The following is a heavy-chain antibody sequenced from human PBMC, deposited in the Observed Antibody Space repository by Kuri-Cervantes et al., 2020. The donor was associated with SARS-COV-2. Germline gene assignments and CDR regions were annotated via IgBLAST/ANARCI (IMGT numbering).Heavy chain of an antibody. CDR2: IIPIFGTA. V-gene: IGHV1-69*13. CDR1: GGTFSSYA. Sequence: SVKVSCKAAGGTFSSYAISWVRQAPGQGLEWMGGIIPIFGTATYAQKSQARVTITADESTSTAYMGLRSLRSDDTAVYYCARVSGRNSCSGGSCYDYYFDYWGQGTLVTVSS. D-gene: IGHD2-15*01. CDR3: ARVSGRNSCSGGSCYDYYFDY. J-gene: IGHJ4*02.